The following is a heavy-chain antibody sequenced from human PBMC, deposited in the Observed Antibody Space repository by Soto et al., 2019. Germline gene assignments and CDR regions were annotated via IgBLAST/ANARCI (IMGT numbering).Heavy chain of an antibody. J-gene: IGHJ6*02. CDR3: ASNYAYAEGYYFYGIDV. V-gene: IGHV3-74*01. CDR1: GFTISSYW. CDR2: INSDGSST. D-gene: IGHD3-16*01. Sequence: GGSLRLSCAASGFTISSYWMHWVRQAPGKGLVWVSRINSDGSSTSYADSVKGRFTISRDNAMNTLYLQMNSLRAEDTAVYYCASNYAYAEGYYFYGIDVWGQGTTVTVSS.